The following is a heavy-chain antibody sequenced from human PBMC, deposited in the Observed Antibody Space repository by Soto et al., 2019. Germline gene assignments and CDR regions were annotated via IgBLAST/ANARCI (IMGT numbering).Heavy chain of an antibody. J-gene: IGHJ2*01. Sequence: SVKVSCKASGYSFTSYGISWVRQAPGQGLEWMGRIIPILGIANYAQKFQGRVTITADKSTSTAYMELSSLRSEDTAVYYCARIRWLQDYWYFDLWGRGTLVTVSS. CDR2: IIPILGIA. D-gene: IGHD5-12*01. V-gene: IGHV1-69*04. CDR3: ARIRWLQDYWYFDL. CDR1: GYSFTSYG.